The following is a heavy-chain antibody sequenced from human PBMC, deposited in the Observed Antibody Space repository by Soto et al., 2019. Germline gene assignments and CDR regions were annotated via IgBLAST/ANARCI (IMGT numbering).Heavy chain of an antibody. V-gene: IGHV1-3*01. Sequence: ASVKVSCKASGYTFSNYAMHWVRQAPGQRLEWMGWINAGNGNTKYSQKFQGRVTITRDTSASTAYMELSSPRSEDTAVYYCARHFSVDYFDYWGQGALVTVSS. CDR3: ARHFSVDYFDY. J-gene: IGHJ4*02. CDR2: INAGNGNT. CDR1: GYTFSNYA.